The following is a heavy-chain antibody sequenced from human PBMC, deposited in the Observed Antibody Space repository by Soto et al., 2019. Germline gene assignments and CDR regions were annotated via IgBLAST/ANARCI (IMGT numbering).Heavy chain of an antibody. CDR2: ISYDGRNK. Sequence: QEQLVQSGGGVVQPGRSLRLSCAASGFKFSSYGIHWVRQAPGKGLEWVAAISYDGRNKYYADSVKGRFTISRDNSENTLFLQMNSLRGDDTAVYYCAKDWKWEAFYYGMNVWGQGTTVTVSS. CDR3: AKDWKWEAFYYGMNV. D-gene: IGHD1-26*01. CDR1: GFKFSSYG. J-gene: IGHJ6*02. V-gene: IGHV3-30*18.